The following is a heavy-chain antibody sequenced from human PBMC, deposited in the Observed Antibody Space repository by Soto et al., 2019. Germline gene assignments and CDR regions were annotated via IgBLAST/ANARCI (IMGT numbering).Heavy chain of an antibody. CDR2: ISGSGGST. CDR1: GFTFSSYA. V-gene: IGHV3-23*01. D-gene: IGHD2-15*01. Sequence: EVQLLESEGGLVQPGGSLRLSCAASGFTFSSYAMSWVRQAPGKGLEWVSAISGSGGSTYYADSVKGRFTISRDNSKNTLYLQMNSLRAEDTAVYYCAKRGGCSGGSCYTPIDYWGQGTLVTVSS. J-gene: IGHJ4*02. CDR3: AKRGGCSGGSCYTPIDY.